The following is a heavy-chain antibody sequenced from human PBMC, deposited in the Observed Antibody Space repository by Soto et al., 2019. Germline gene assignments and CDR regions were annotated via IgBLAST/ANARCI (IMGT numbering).Heavy chain of an antibody. CDR3: AKDRDYDRNYYYYGMDV. J-gene: IGHJ6*02. CDR2: ISYDGSNK. Sequence: QVQLVESGGGVVQPGRSLRLSCAASGFTFSSYGMHWVRQAPGKGLEWVAVISYDGSNKYYADSVKGRFTISRDNSKNTLYLQMNSLRAEDTAVYYCAKDRDYDRNYYYYGMDVWGQGTTVTVSS. CDR1: GFTFSSYG. V-gene: IGHV3-30*18. D-gene: IGHD4-17*01.